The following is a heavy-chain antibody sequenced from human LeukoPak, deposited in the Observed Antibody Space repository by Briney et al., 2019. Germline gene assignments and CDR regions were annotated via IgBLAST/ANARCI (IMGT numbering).Heavy chain of an antibody. CDR3: AREYSSSRYSNYYYGMDV. CDR1: GGSISSYY. V-gene: IGHV4-59*01. Sequence: PSETLSLTCTVSGGSISSYYWSWIRQPPGKGLEWIGYIYYSGSTDYNPSLKSRVTISVDTSKNQFSLKLSSVTAADTAVYYCAREYSSSRYSNYYYGMDVWGQGTTVTVSS. CDR2: IYYSGST. D-gene: IGHD6-13*01. J-gene: IGHJ6*02.